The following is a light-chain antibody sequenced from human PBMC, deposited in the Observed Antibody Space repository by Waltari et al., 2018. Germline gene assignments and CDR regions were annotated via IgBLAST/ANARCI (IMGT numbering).Light chain of an antibody. Sequence: QSVLTQPPSASGTPGQRVTISCSGSRSNIGSNYVYWYQQLPGTAPNLLIYRNNQRPSGVPDRFSGSKSGTSASLAISGLRSEDEADYYCAAWDDSLSGRVFGGGTKVTVL. J-gene: IGLJ3*02. CDR1: RSNIGSNY. CDR3: AAWDDSLSGRV. V-gene: IGLV1-47*01. CDR2: RNN.